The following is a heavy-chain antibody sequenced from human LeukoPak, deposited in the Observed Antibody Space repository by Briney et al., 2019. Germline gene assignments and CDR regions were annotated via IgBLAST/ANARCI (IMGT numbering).Heavy chain of an antibody. V-gene: IGHV3-66*01. CDR3: ANGYTSTYYNALDI. D-gene: IGHD3-16*01. CDR2: IYSGGST. J-gene: IGHJ3*02. Sequence: GGSLRLPCAASGFTVSSNYMSWVRQAPGKGLEWVSVIYSGGSTYYADSVKGRFTISRDDSKNTLYLQMNSLRAKDTAVYYCANGYTSTYYNALDIRGQGTMVTVSS. CDR1: GFTVSSNY.